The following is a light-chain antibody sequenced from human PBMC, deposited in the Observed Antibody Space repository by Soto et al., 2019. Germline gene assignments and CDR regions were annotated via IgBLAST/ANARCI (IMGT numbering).Light chain of an antibody. CDR1: TGTVTSNYS. CDR3: MLYYGGPWV. J-gene: IGLJ3*02. V-gene: IGLV7-43*01. Sequence: QAVVTQEPSLTVSPGGTATLTCASSTGTVTSNYSPSWFQQKPGQAPRALIYGATNKHSWTPARFSGSLLGGKAALTLSRVQPEDEAEYYCMLYYGGPWVFGGGTKLTVL. CDR2: GAT.